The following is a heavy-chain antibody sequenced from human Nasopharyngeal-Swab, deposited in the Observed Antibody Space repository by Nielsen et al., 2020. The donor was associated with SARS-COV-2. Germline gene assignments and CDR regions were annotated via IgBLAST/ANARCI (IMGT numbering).Heavy chain of an antibody. CDR3: ARDRSWYLEDAFDI. CDR1: GYTFTSYA. V-gene: IGHV7-4-1*02. CDR2: INTNTGNP. Sequence: ASVKVSCKASGYTFTSYAMNWVRQAPGQGLEWMGWINTNTGNPTYAQGFTGRSVFSLDTSVSTAYLQISSLKAEDTAVYYCARDRSWYLEDAFDIWGQGTMVTVSS. J-gene: IGHJ3*02. D-gene: IGHD6-13*01.